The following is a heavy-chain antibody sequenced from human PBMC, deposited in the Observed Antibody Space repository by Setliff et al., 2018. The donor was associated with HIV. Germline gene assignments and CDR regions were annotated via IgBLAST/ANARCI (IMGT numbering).Heavy chain of an antibody. CDR3: ARVGPESLPYTWDDEADTFDI. V-gene: IGHV1-8*01. CDR1: GHTFSNYD. Sequence: GASVKVSCKASGHTFSNYDVIWVRRATGQGLEWMGWMNPNSGDTGYAQKFQGRVIMTRDTSISTAYMELSSLTSADTAVYYCARVGPESLPYTWDDEADTFDIWGQGTMVTVSS. J-gene: IGHJ3*02. D-gene: IGHD1-1*01. CDR2: MNPNSGDT.